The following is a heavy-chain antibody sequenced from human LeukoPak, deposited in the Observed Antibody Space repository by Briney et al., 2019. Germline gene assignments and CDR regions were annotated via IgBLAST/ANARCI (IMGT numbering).Heavy chain of an antibody. CDR1: GGSISSSNW. CDR3: ARVGGSWYGYYYYMDV. Sequence: PSGTLSLTCAVSGGSISSSNWWSWVRQPPGKGLEWIGEIYHSGSTNYNPSLKSRVTISVDKSKNQFSLKLSSVTAADTAVYYCARVGGSWYGYYYYMDVWGKGTTVTVSS. V-gene: IGHV4-4*02. CDR2: IYHSGST. J-gene: IGHJ6*03. D-gene: IGHD6-13*01.